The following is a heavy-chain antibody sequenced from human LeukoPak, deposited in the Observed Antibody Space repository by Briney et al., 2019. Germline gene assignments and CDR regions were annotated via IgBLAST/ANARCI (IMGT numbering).Heavy chain of an antibody. Sequence: PSETLSLTCTVSGGSISSYYWSWIRQPPGKGLEWIGYIYYSGSTNYNPSLKSRVTISLDTSKNQFSLKLSSVTAADTAVYYCARLRGYSYPFDYWGQGTLVTASS. CDR3: ARLRGYSYPFDY. J-gene: IGHJ4*02. CDR1: GGSISSYY. CDR2: IYYSGST. V-gene: IGHV4-59*08. D-gene: IGHD5-18*01.